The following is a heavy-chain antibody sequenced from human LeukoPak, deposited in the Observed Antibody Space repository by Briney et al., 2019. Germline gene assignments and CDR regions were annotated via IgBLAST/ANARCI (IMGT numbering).Heavy chain of an antibody. Sequence: ASVKVSCKASGYTFTGYYMHWVRQAPGQGLEWMGRINPNSGGTNYAQKFQGRVTMTRDTSISTAYMELSRLRSDDTAVYYCARDQVGYCSSTSCYYYYYGMDVWGQGTTVTVSS. CDR2: INPNSGGT. V-gene: IGHV1-2*06. J-gene: IGHJ6*02. D-gene: IGHD2-2*01. CDR3: ARDQVGYCSSTSCYYYYYGMDV. CDR1: GYTFTGYY.